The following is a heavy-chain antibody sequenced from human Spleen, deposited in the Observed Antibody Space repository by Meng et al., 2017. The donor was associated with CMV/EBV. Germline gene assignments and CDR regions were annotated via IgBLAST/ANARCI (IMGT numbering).Heavy chain of an antibody. D-gene: IGHD3-3*01. Sequence: ASVKVSCKASGYTFTGYYMHWVRQAPGQGLEWMGWINPNSGGTNYAQKFQGRVTMTRDTSISTAYMELSRLRSDDTAVYYCARESRFSEWLLFSPWGQGTLVTVSS. V-gene: IGHV1-2*02. J-gene: IGHJ5*02. CDR2: INPNSGGT. CDR3: ARESRFSEWLLFSP. CDR1: GYTFTGYY.